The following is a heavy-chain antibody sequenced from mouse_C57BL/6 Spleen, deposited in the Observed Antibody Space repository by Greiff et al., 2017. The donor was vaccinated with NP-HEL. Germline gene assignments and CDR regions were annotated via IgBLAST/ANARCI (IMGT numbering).Heavy chain of an antibody. V-gene: IGHV1-61*01. D-gene: IGHD1-1*01. CDR2: IYPSDSET. Sequence: QVQLQQPGAELVRPGSSVKLSCKASGYTFTSYWMDWVKQRPGQGLEWIGNIYPSDSETHYNQKFKDKATLTVDKSSSTAYMQLSSLTSEDSAVYYCAREGYYCSSLYFDYWGQGTTLTVSS. J-gene: IGHJ2*01. CDR1: GYTFTSYW. CDR3: AREGYYCSSLYFDY.